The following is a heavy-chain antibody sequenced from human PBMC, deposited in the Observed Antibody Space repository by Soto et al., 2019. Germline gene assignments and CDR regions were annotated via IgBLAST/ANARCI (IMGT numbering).Heavy chain of an antibody. D-gene: IGHD6-19*01. Sequence: EVQLLESGGGLVQPGGSLRLSCAASGFTFSSYAMNWVRQAPGKGLEWVSAISGSGGNTYYADSVTGRFTISRDNSKNTLYLQMNGLRAEATAVYYCARGWQGDYWGQGTLVTVSS. V-gene: IGHV3-23*01. CDR1: GFTFSSYA. CDR3: ARGWQGDY. CDR2: ISGSGGNT. J-gene: IGHJ4*02.